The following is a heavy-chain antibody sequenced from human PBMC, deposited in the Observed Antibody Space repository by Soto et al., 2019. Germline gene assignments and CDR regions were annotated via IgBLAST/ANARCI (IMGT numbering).Heavy chain of an antibody. V-gene: IGHV3-30*18. CDR1: GFTFSSYG. Sequence: QVQLVESGGGVVQPGRSLRLSCAASGFTFSSYGMHWVRQAPGKGLEWVAVISYDGSNKYYADSVKGRFTISRDNSKNTLYLQMNSLRAEDTAVYYCAKVIHDYAAQLFGFDAFDIWGQGTMVTVSS. CDR3: AKVIHDYAAQLFGFDAFDI. CDR2: ISYDGSNK. D-gene: IGHD4-17*01. J-gene: IGHJ3*02.